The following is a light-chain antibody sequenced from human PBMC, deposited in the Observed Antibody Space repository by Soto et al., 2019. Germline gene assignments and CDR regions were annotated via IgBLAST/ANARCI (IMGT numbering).Light chain of an antibody. Sequence: QSVLTQPRSVSGSPGQSVTISCTGTSSDVGGYNYVSWYQQHPGKAPKLMIYDVSKRPSGVPDRFSGSKSGNTASLTISGLQDEDEADYYCCSYAGSYRGVFGTGTKVPV. V-gene: IGLV2-11*01. CDR2: DVS. CDR3: CSYAGSYRGV. CDR1: SSDVGGYNY. J-gene: IGLJ1*01.